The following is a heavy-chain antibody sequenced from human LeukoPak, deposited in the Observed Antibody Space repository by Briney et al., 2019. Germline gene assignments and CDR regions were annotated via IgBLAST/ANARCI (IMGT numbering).Heavy chain of an antibody. Sequence: WGSLRLSCAASGFTFSSYSMNWVRQAPGKGLEWVSYISSSSSTIYYADSVKGRFTISRDNSKNTLYLQMNSLRAEDTAVYYCAKDRDFWSAKAGYYFDYWGQGTLVTVSS. CDR1: GFTFSSYS. V-gene: IGHV3-48*01. J-gene: IGHJ4*02. CDR2: ISSSSSTI. D-gene: IGHD3-3*01. CDR3: AKDRDFWSAKAGYYFDY.